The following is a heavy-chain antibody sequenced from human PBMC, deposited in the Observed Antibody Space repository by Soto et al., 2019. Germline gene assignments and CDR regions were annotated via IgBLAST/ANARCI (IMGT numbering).Heavy chain of an antibody. CDR3: VRVVAIPGYPDN. V-gene: IGHV1-69*01. D-gene: IGHD5-12*01. CDR2: IVPIVDTS. CDR1: GGTFSSYA. J-gene: IGHJ4*02. Sequence: EVRQPASSVKVSCKTSGGTFSSYAISWVRQAPGQGLEWMGGIVPIVDTSTYAQKFQGRVTITADESTSTVYMELSSLRSDDTAVYYCVRVVAIPGYPDNWGQGTLVTVSS.